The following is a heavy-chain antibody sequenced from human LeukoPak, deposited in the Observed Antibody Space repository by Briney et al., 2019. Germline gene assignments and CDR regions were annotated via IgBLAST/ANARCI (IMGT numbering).Heavy chain of an antibody. D-gene: IGHD6-6*01. CDR2: ISAYNGNT. CDR3: ARDSSSSDYYYYYGMDV. V-gene: IGHV1-18*04. J-gene: IGHJ6*02. CDR1: GYTFIDYY. Sequence: ASVKVSCKASGYTFIDYYMHWVRQAPGQGLEWMGWISAYNGNTNYAQKLQGRVTMTTDTSTSTAYMELRSLRSDDTAVYYCARDSSSSDYYYYYGMDVWGQGTTVTVSS.